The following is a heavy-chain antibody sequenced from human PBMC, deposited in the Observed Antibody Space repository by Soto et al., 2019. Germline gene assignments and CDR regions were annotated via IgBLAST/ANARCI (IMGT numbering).Heavy chain of an antibody. CDR3: AKDRGPRRQWIIVHFDY. J-gene: IGHJ4*02. Sequence: QVQLVESGGGVVQPGRSLRVSCAASGFTFSIYAMHWVRQAPGTGLEWVAVISYDGTKTYYADSVKGRFTISRDNSKNTVYLQMNSLRDEDTAVYYCAKDRGPRRQWIIVHFDYWGQGTLVTVSP. CDR2: ISYDGTKT. CDR1: GFTFSIYA. V-gene: IGHV3-30*18. D-gene: IGHD6-19*01.